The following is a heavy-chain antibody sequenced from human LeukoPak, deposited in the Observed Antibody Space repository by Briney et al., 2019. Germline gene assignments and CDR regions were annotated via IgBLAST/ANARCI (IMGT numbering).Heavy chain of an antibody. CDR2: IYHSGGT. CDR1: GGSLSSGGYY. CDR3: ARVRDSGYDSLPDY. D-gene: IGHD5-12*01. V-gene: IGHV4-30-2*01. J-gene: IGHJ4*02. Sequence: SETLSLTCTVSGGSLSSGGYYWGWIRQPPGKGLEWFGYIYHSGGTYYNPSLKSRVTISVDRSKNQFSLKLSSVTAADTAVYYCARVRDSGYDSLPDYWGQGTLVTVSS.